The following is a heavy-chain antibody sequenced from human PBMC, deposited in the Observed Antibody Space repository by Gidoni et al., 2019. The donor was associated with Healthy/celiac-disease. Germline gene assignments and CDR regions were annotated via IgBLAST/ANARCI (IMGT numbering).Heavy chain of an antibody. Sequence: QVQLVESGGGVVQPGRSLRLSCAASGVTFSRSGMHWVSQAPGKGREWVAFIWYDGSNKYYADSVKGRFTISRDNSKNTLYLQMNSLRAEDTAVYYCARDRVTNVDTAMVTPDYWGQGTLVTVSS. CDR1: GVTFSRSG. CDR2: IWYDGSNK. CDR3: ARDRVTNVDTAMVTPDY. V-gene: IGHV3-33*01. J-gene: IGHJ4*02. D-gene: IGHD5-18*01.